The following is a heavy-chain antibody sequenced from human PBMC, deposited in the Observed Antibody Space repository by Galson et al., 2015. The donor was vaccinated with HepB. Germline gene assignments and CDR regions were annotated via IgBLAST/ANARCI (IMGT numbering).Heavy chain of an antibody. Sequence: SVKVSCKASGYTFSSYSITWVRQAPGQGLEWMGWISAYNRYTDYAQKFQGRVTLTTDTSTSTAYMELRSLRFDDTALYYCARGEENHGDLTVDYWGQGTLVTVSS. V-gene: IGHV1-18*01. J-gene: IGHJ4*02. CDR1: GYTFSSYS. CDR3: ARGEENHGDLTVDY. D-gene: IGHD4-17*01. CDR2: ISAYNRYT.